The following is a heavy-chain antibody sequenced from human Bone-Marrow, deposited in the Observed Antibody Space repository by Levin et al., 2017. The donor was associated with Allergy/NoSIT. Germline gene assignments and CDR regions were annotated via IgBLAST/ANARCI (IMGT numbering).Heavy chain of an antibody. Sequence: GGSLRLSCAASGFTFSSYAMSWVRQAPGNGLEWVSAISGSGGSTYYADSVKGRFTIPRDNSKNTLYLQMNSLRAGDTAVYYWAKDSLPIDCTGSVCPSSFDYWGQGTLVTVSA. CDR1: GFTFSSYA. D-gene: IGHD2-8*02. CDR2: ISGSGGST. V-gene: IGHV3-23*01. J-gene: IGHJ4*02. CDR3: AKDSLPIDCTGSVCPSSFDY.